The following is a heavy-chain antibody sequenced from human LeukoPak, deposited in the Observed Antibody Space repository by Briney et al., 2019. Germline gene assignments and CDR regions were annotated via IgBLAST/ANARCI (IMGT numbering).Heavy chain of an antibody. V-gene: IGHV3-53*01. Sequence: GGSLRLSCAASGFTVSSNYMSWVRQAPGKGLEWVSVIYSGGSTYYADSVKGRFTISRDNSKNTLYLQMNSLRAEDTAVYYCTRLMVRGVKYNWFDPWGQGTLVTVSS. CDR3: TRLMVRGVKYNWFDP. CDR2: IYSGGST. D-gene: IGHD3-10*01. CDR1: GFTVSSNY. J-gene: IGHJ5*02.